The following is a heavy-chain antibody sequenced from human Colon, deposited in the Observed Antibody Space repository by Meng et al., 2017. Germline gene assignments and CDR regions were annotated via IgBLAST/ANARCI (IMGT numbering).Heavy chain of an antibody. CDR1: GGSISSSNW. D-gene: IGHD6-19*01. J-gene: IGHJ4*02. CDR2: IYHSGST. Sequence: QVQLQESGPGLVKPSGTLSLPCAVSGGSISSSNWWSWVRQPPGKGLEWIGEIYHSGSTNYNPSLKSRVTISVDKSKNQFSLKLSSVTAADTAVYYCASFPPPGKQWLVTDYWGQGTLVTVSS. V-gene: IGHV4-4*02. CDR3: ASFPPPGKQWLVTDY.